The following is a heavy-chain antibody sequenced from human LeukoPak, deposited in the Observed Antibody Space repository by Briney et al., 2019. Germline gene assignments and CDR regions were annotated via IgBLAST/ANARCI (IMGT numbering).Heavy chain of an antibody. CDR2: IVVGSGNT. V-gene: IGHV1-58*02. Sequence: SVKVSCKASGCTFTSSAMQWVRQARGQRLEWIGWIVVGSGNTNYAQKFQERVTITRDMSTSTAYMELSSLRSEDTAVYYCAARQRNGMDVWGQGTTVTVSS. CDR3: AARQRNGMDV. J-gene: IGHJ6*02. D-gene: IGHD1-1*01. CDR1: GCTFTSSA.